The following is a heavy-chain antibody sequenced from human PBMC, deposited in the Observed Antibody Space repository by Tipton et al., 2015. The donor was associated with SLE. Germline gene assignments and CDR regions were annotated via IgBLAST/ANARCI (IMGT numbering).Heavy chain of an antibody. J-gene: IGHJ4*02. CDR2: INHSGST. V-gene: IGHV4-34*01. CDR1: GGSFSGYY. D-gene: IGHD2/OR15-2a*01. CDR3: AKENYFDY. Sequence: TLSLTCAVYGGSFSGYYWSWIRQPPGKGLEWIGEINHSGSTNYNPSLKSRVTISVDTSKNQFFLKLSSVTAADTAVYYCAKENYFDYWGQGTLVTVSS.